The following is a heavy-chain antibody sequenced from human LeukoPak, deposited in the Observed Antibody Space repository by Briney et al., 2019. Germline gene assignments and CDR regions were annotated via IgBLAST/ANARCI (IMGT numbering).Heavy chain of an antibody. J-gene: IGHJ4*02. CDR1: GFTFSSYS. V-gene: IGHV3-21*01. Sequence: GGSLRLSCAASGFTFSSYSMNWVRQAPGKGLEWVSSISSSSSYIYYADSVKGRFTISRDNAKNSLYLQMNSLRAEDTAVYYCAALLWFGEYDYWGQGTLVTVSS. CDR2: ISSSSSYI. D-gene: IGHD3-10*01. CDR3: AALLWFGEYDY.